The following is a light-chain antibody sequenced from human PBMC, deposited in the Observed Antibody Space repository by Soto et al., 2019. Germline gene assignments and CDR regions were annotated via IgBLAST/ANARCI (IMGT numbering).Light chain of an antibody. Sequence: IQLTQSPSSLSASVGDRVTITSRASQAISSYLSRYQQKPGRAPNLLIYGASTLQSGVPSRFSGSGSGTDFTLTISSLQPEDVATYYCQQLNSYPRTFGQGTKVEIK. V-gene: IGKV1-9*01. CDR1: QAISSY. J-gene: IGKJ1*01. CDR3: QQLNSYPRT. CDR2: GAS.